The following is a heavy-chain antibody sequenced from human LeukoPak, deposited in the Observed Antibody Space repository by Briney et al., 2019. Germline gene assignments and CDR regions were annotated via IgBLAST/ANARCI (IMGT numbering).Heavy chain of an antibody. Sequence: GGSLRLSCAASGLTFSTSAMNWVRQAPGRGLEWVSYISRGGGTIYYADSVKGRFTISRDNAKNTLYLQLNSLRAEDTAVYYCARDQGDGYNKYFFDYWGQGTLVTVSS. CDR2: ISRGGGTI. CDR1: GLTFSTSA. V-gene: IGHV3-48*03. D-gene: IGHD5-24*01. J-gene: IGHJ4*02. CDR3: ARDQGDGYNKYFFDY.